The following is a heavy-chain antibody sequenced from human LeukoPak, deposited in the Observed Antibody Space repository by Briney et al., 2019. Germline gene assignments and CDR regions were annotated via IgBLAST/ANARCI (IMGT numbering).Heavy chain of an antibody. CDR1: GFTFSSYS. CDR3: ARRVGAEWRELRRSAKFDY. CDR2: ISSSSSTI. Sequence: PGGSLRLSCAATGFTFSSYSMNWVRQAPGKGLEWVSYISSSSSTIYYADSVKGRFTISRDNAKNSLYLQMNSLRAEDTAVYYCARRVGAEWRELRRSAKFDYWGQGTLVTVSS. D-gene: IGHD1-26*01. J-gene: IGHJ4*02. V-gene: IGHV3-48*01.